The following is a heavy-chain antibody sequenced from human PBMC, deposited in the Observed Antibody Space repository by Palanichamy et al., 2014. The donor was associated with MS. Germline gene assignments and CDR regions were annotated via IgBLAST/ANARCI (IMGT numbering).Heavy chain of an antibody. V-gene: IGHV3-23*01. Sequence: EVQLLESGGGLVQPGGSLRLSCAASGFTFSTYAMNWVRQAPGKGLEWVSAISGGGGTTHYADSVKGRFTISRDNSKNTLYLQMKSLRAEDTAVYYCTKTYDSSGYYYEVAGWWGQGTLVTVSS. J-gene: IGHJ4*02. CDR1: GFTFSTYA. D-gene: IGHD3-22*01. CDR3: TKTYDSSGYYYEVAGW. CDR2: ISGGGGTT.